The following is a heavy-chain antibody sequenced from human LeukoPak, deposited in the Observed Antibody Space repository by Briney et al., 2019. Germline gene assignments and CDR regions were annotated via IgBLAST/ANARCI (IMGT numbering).Heavy chain of an antibody. V-gene: IGHV1-2*06. CDR3: ATGIAAAGTLNY. CDR2: INPNNGDT. Sequence: GASVKVSCKASGFTFNIYFLHWVRQAPGQGLEYMGRINPNNGDTNYAQKFQGRVTMTRDTATDTAYMELSSLRSEDTAVYYCATGIAAAGTLNYWGQGTLVTVSS. D-gene: IGHD6-13*01. CDR1: GFTFNIYF. J-gene: IGHJ4*02.